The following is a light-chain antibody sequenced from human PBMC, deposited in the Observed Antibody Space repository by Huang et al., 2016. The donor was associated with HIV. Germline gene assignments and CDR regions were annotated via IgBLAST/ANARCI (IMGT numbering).Light chain of an antibody. J-gene: IGKJ3*01. CDR3: QQYGSSPFT. CDR1: PSLSSSY. V-gene: IGKV3-20*01. CDR2: GAS. Sequence: EIVLTQSPGTLSLSPGERATLSCRASPSLSSSYLAWYQQKPGPAPRLLIYGASSRATGIPDRFSGSGSGTDFTLTISRLEPEDFAVYYCQQYGSSPFTFGPGTKVDIK.